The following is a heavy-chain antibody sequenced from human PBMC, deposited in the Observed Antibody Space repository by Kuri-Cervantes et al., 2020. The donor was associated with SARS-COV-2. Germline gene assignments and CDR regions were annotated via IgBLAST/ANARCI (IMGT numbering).Heavy chain of an antibody. Sequence: GSLRLSCVVSDYSISSAYYWGWIRQPPGKGLEWIGNIFHTGNTYYNPSLKSRVTISGDTSKNQVSLKLSSVTAADTAVYYCASQDDTSGFYYAYDYWGQGTLVTVS. CDR2: IFHTGNT. D-gene: IGHD3-22*01. V-gene: IGHV4-38-2*01. CDR1: DYSISSAYY. J-gene: IGHJ4*02. CDR3: ASQDDTSGFYYAYDY.